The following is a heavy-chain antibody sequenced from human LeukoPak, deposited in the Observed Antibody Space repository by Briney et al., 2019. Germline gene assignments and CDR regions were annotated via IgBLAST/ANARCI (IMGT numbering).Heavy chain of an antibody. CDR1: GVSLSRNNW. J-gene: IGHJ4*02. Sequence: PSGTLFPPCGVSGVSLSRNNWGGCVRPPPGRGGGGVGEISLTGRTNYNPSLNGRVTMSLDESRNQLSLNLTSVTAADTAIYYCSRESGAFCPFGYWGQGTLVIVPP. V-gene: IGHV4-4*02. CDR3: SRESGAFCPFGY. D-gene: IGHD1-26*01. CDR2: ISLTGRT.